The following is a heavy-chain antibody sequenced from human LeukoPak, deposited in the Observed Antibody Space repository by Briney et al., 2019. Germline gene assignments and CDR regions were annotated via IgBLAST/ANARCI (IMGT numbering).Heavy chain of an antibody. V-gene: IGHV3-11*01. CDR3: AKDIVAAGLFFDY. Sequence: PGGSLRLSCAASGFTLSDYYMGWIRQAPGKGLEWVSYISTSGAIYYADSVKGRFTISRDNAKNSLYLQMNSLRAEDTAVYYCAKDIVAAGLFFDYWGQGTLVTVSS. J-gene: IGHJ4*02. D-gene: IGHD6-13*01. CDR2: ISTSGAI. CDR1: GFTLSDYY.